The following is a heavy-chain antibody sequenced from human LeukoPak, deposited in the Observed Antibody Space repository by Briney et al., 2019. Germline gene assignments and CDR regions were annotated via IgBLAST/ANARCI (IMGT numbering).Heavy chain of an antibody. CDR3: ARHTTYRDYFDY. Sequence: SETLSLTCPVSGGSSSSYYWSWIRQPPGKGLEWIGHIYHSGSTNYNPSLKSRVTISADTSKNQFSLNLSSVTAADTAVYHCARHTTYRDYFDYWGQGTRVTVSS. CDR2: IYHSGST. D-gene: IGHD1-26*01. J-gene: IGHJ4*02. CDR1: GGSSSSYY. V-gene: IGHV4-59*08.